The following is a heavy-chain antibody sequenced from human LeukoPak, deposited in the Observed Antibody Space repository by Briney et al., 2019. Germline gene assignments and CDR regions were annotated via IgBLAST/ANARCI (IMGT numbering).Heavy chain of an antibody. CDR2: ISAYNGNT. D-gene: IGHD1-26*01. V-gene: IGHV1-18*01. J-gene: IGHJ3*02. Sequence: ASVKVSCKASGYTFTSYGISWVRQAPGQGLEWMGWISAYNGNTNYAQKLQGRVTMTTDTSTSTAYMELSSLRSEDTAVYYCARDLGVGAPDAFDIWGQGTMVTVSS. CDR3: ARDLGVGAPDAFDI. CDR1: GYTFTSYG.